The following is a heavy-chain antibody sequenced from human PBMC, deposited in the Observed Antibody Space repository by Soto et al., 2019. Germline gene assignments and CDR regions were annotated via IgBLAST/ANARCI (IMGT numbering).Heavy chain of an antibody. J-gene: IGHJ4*02. CDR2: IYYSGST. CDR1: GGSINNGDYY. D-gene: IGHD3-16*01. Sequence: SETLSLTCSVSGGSINNGDYYWSWIRQPPEKGLEWIGYIYYSGSTYHNPPLESRVTISVDTSKNQFSLKLSSVTAADTAVYYCARVALDLYRLGTSASADIYSWGQEALVTISS. V-gene: IGHV4-30-4*01. CDR3: ARVALDLYRLGTSASADIYS.